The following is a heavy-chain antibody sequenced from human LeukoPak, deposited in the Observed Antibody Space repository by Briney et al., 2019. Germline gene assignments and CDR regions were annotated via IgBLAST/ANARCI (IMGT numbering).Heavy chain of an antibody. V-gene: IGHV3-30*02. D-gene: IGHD1-14*01. CDR3: AKGPGETTKTFDY. CDR1: GFSLSNYG. Sequence: PGGSLRLSCAASGFSLSNYGLHWVRQGPGKGLEWLAVINYDGSNRYYADSVKGRFTISRDNSKNTLYLQMNSLRAEDTAVYYCAKGPGETTKTFDYWGQGTLVTVSS. J-gene: IGHJ4*02. CDR2: INYDGSNR.